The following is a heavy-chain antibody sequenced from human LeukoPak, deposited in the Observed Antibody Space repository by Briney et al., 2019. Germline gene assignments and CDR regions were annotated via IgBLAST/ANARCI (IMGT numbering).Heavy chain of an antibody. D-gene: IGHD6-13*01. V-gene: IGHV4-39*07. J-gene: IGHJ6*03. CDR1: GGSISSSSYY. Sequence: PSGTLSLTCAVSGGSISSSSYYWGWIRQPPGKGLECIGLIYYSGSTYYNPSLKSRVTISVDTSKNQFSLKLSSVTAADTAVYYCARGGYSSSGEGRGMVPPRHYYMDVWGKGTTVTISS. CDR3: ARGGYSSSGEGRGMVPPRHYYMDV. CDR2: IYYSGST.